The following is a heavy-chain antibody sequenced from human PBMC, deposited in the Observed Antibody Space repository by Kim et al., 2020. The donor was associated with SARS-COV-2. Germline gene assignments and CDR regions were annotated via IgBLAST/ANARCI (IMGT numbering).Heavy chain of an antibody. CDR3: ARGAAAALLRLDY. V-gene: IGHV4-59*01. D-gene: IGHD6-25*01. J-gene: IGHJ4*01. CDR1: GGSFVGSY. Sequence: SETLSLTCSFSGGSFVGSYWTWIRQPPGKGLEWIGYIYYTGNTKYNPSLSSRVSISLDTAQNQFSLRITSVTATDTAVYYCARGAAAALLRLDYWG. CDR2: IYYTGNT.